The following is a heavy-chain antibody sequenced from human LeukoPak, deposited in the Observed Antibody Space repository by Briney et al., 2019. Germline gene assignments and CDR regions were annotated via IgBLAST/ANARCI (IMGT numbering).Heavy chain of an antibody. CDR3: ARGRYYYYDSSAYYGFDY. CDR1: GGSISSYY. V-gene: IGHV4-59*01. D-gene: IGHD3-22*01. CDR2: IYYSGST. J-gene: IGHJ4*02. Sequence: SETLSLTCTVSGGSISSYYWSWIRQPPGKGLEWIGYIYYSGSTYYNPSLKSRVTISVHTSKNQFSLKLSSVTAADTAVYYCARGRYYYYDSSAYYGFDYWGQGTLVTVSS.